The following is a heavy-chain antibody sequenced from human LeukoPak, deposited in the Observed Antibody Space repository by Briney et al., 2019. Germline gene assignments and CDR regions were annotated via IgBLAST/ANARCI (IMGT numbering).Heavy chain of an antibody. V-gene: IGHV3-21*01. Sequence: GGSLRLSCAASGFTFSSYSMNCVRQPPGKGLEWVSSISSSSSYIYYADSVKGRFTISRDNAKNSLYLQMNSLRAEDTAVYYCARGSLAAAGTSDYWGQGTLVTVSS. J-gene: IGHJ4*02. CDR1: GFTFSSYS. CDR2: ISSSSSYI. CDR3: ARGSLAAAGTSDY. D-gene: IGHD6-13*01.